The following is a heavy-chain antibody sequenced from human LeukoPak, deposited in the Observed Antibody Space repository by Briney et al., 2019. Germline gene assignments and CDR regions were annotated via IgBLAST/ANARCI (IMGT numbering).Heavy chain of an antibody. J-gene: IGHJ3*02. CDR3: ARTIVGATPAAFDI. CDR1: GGSFSGYY. Sequence: SETLSLTCAVYGGSFSGYYWSWIRQPPGKGLEWIGEINHSGSTNYNPSLKSRVTISVDTSKNQFSLKLSSVTAADTAVYYCARTIVGATPAAFDIWGQGTMVTVSS. CDR2: INHSGST. V-gene: IGHV4-34*01. D-gene: IGHD1-26*01.